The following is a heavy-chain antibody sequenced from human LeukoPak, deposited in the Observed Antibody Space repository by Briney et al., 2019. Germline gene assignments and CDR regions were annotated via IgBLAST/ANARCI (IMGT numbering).Heavy chain of an antibody. D-gene: IGHD6-19*01. CDR1: RFTFSSYA. Sequence: GESLRLSCAASRFTFSSYAMSWVRQAPGKGLEWVSNIGSSGTTIYYADSVKDRFSISRDNAKSSLYLQMNSLRVEDTAVYYCALLAVASDFDYWGQGALVTVSS. CDR3: ALLAVASDFDY. CDR2: IGSSGTTI. V-gene: IGHV3-48*03. J-gene: IGHJ4*02.